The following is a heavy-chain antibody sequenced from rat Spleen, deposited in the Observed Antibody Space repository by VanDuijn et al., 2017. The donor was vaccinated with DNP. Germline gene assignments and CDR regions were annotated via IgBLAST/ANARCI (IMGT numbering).Heavy chain of an antibody. V-gene: IGHV3-1*01. CDR1: GYSITSNY. J-gene: IGHJ1*01. D-gene: IGHD4-3*01. Sequence: EIQLQESGSGLVKPSQSLSLTCSVTGYSITSNYWGWIRKFPGNKMEYIGHISYSGNTNYNPSLKSRISITRDTSKNQFFLQLNSVTTEDTATYYCAKAIIRGTKWYFDFWGPGTMVTVSS. CDR2: ISYSGNT. CDR3: AKAIIRGTKWYFDF.